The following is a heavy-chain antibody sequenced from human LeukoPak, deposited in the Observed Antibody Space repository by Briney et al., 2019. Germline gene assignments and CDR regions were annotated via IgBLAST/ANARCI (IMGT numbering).Heavy chain of an antibody. J-gene: IGHJ6*03. CDR3: ARSYAFGVVYYYYYMDV. CDR2: IIPIFGTA. D-gene: IGHD3-3*01. V-gene: IGHV1-69*05. Sequence: SVKVSCKASGGTFSSYAISWVRQAPGQGLEWRGGIIPIFGTANYAQKFQGRVTITTDESTSTAYMELSSLRSEDTAVYYCARSYAFGVVYYYYYMDVWGKGTTVTVSS. CDR1: GGTFSSYA.